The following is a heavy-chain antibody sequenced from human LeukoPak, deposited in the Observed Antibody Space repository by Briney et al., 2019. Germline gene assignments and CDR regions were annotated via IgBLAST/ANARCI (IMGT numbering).Heavy chain of an antibody. Sequence: GGSLRLSCAASVFTFSTYNMNWVRQAPEKGLEWVSSISTSSSYIYYADSVKGRFTISRDNAKNSLYLQMSSLRAEDTAVYYCARVGEKAFHLWPEIDYWGQGTLVTVS. V-gene: IGHV3-21*01. J-gene: IGHJ4*02. CDR3: ARVGEKAFHLWPEIDY. CDR2: ISTSSSYI. D-gene: IGHD5-24*01. CDR1: VFTFSTYN.